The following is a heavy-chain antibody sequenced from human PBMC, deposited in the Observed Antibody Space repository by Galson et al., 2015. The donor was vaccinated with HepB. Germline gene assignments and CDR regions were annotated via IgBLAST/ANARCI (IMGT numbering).Heavy chain of an antibody. CDR2: IIPIFGTA. Sequence: SVKVSCKASEGTFSSYAISWVRQAPGQGLEWMGGIIPIFGTANYAQKFQGRVTITADKSTSTAYMELSSLRSEDTAVYYCAREEVLAVAGTKFDYWGQGTLVTVSS. J-gene: IGHJ4*02. CDR3: AREEVLAVAGTKFDY. D-gene: IGHD6-19*01. V-gene: IGHV1-69*06. CDR1: EGTFSSYA.